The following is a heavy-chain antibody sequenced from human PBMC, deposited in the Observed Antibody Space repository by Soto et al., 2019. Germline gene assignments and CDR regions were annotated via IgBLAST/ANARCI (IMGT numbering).Heavy chain of an antibody. CDR1: GFTFSSYG. CDR2: ISYDGSNK. D-gene: IGHD3-22*01. CDR3: AKDPYYDSSGYYLDY. Sequence: HPGGSLRLSCAASGFTFSSYGMHWVRQAPGKGLEWVAVISYDGSNKYYADSVKGRFTISRDNSKNTLYLQMNSLRAEDTAVYYCAKDPYYDSSGYYLDYWGQGTLVTVSS. J-gene: IGHJ4*02. V-gene: IGHV3-30*18.